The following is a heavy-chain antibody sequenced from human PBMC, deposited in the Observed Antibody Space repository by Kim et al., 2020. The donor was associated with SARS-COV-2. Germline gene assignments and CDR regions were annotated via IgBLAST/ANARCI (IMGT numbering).Heavy chain of an antibody. D-gene: IGHD2-15*01. V-gene: IGHV3-30*01. J-gene: IGHJ5*02. CDR3: ARDNVDCSGGSCYSFDP. Sequence: VKGRFTISRDNSKNTLYLQMNSLRAEDTAVYYCARDNVDCSGGSCYSFDPWGQGTLVTVSS.